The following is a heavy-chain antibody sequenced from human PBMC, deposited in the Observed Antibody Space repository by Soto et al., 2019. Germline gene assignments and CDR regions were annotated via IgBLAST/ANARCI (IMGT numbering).Heavy chain of an antibody. CDR2: ISGSGGRT. V-gene: IGHV3-23*01. J-gene: IGHJ4*02. CDR3: ARTMTIFGAGLD. CDR1: GFSFNKYA. Sequence: VQLWECGGGLVQPGRSLRLSCAASGFSFNKYAMTWVRQAPGKGLEWVAAISGSGGRTHYADSVKGRFTISRDNSKNILHLQMNSLRVEDTAVFYCARTMTIFGAGLDWGQGTLVSVSS. D-gene: IGHD3-3*01.